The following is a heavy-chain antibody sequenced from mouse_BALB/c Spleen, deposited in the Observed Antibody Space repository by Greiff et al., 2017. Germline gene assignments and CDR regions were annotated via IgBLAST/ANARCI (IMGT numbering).Heavy chain of an antibody. CDR1: GFNIKDTY. CDR2: IDPANGNT. CDR3: ARRAHYYGPWFAY. Sequence: DVKLQESGAELVKPGASVKLSCTASGFNIKDTYMHWVKQRPEQGLEWIGRIDPANGNTKYDPKFQGKATITADTSSNTAYLQLSSLTSEDTAVYYCARRAHYYGPWFAYWGQGTLVTVSA. J-gene: IGHJ3*01. D-gene: IGHD1-2*01. V-gene: IGHV14-3*02.